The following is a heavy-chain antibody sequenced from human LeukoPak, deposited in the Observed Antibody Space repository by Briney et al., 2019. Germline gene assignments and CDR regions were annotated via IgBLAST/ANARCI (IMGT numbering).Heavy chain of an antibody. Sequence: GGSLRLSCAASGFTFSSYGMHWVRQAPGKGLEWVAVIWYDGSSKYYADSVKGRFTISRDNSKNTLYLQMNSLRAEDTAVYYCARGMIVVVTAFDYWGQGTLVTVSS. V-gene: IGHV3-33*01. CDR1: GFTFSSYG. CDR3: ARGMIVVVTAFDY. CDR2: IWYDGSSK. J-gene: IGHJ4*02. D-gene: IGHD3-22*01.